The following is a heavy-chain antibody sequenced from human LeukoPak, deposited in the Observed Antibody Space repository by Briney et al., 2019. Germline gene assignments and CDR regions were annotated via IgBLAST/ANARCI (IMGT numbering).Heavy chain of an antibody. CDR2: IWYDGSNP. V-gene: IGHV3-33*01. J-gene: IGHJ4*02. Sequence: GGSLRLSCAGFGFRFSSHGMHWVRQAPGKGLEWLGYIWYDGSNPDYVDPVKGRFTISRDNSKNTVYLQMNSLRAEDTAVYHCARFVGSDYTGSFDLWGQGTPVTVSS. CDR1: GFRFSSHG. D-gene: IGHD3-10*01. CDR3: ARFVGSDYTGSFDL.